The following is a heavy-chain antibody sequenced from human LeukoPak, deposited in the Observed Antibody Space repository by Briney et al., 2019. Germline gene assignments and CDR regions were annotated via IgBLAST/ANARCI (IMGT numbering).Heavy chain of an antibody. J-gene: IGHJ3*02. CDR1: GFTFSSCS. CDR3: ARGSFFAAFDI. Sequence: GGSLRLSCAASGFTFSSCSMNWVRQAPGKGLEWVSSISSSSSYIYYADSVKGRFTISRDNAKNSLYLQMNSLRAEDTAVYYCARGSFFAAFDIWGQGTMVTVSS. D-gene: IGHD2-15*01. CDR2: ISSSSSYI. V-gene: IGHV3-21*01.